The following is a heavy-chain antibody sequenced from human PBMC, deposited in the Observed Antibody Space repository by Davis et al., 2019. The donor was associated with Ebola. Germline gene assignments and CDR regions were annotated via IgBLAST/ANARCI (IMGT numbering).Heavy chain of an antibody. V-gene: IGHV5-51*01. D-gene: IGHD3-22*01. CDR1: GYSFTNYW. CDR2: IYLSDSDT. J-gene: IGHJ4*02. CDR3: SKTYDSSGFYREFDY. Sequence: GESLKISCTGSGYSFTNYWIGWVRQMPGKGLEWMGIIYLSDSDTRYSPSFQGQVTISADKSIRTAYLQWSSLRASDTAMYYCSKTYDSSGFYREFDYWGQGTLVTVSS.